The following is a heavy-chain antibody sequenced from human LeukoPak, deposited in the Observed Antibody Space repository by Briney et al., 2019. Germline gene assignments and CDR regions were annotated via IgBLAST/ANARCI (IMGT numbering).Heavy chain of an antibody. V-gene: IGHV1-2*02. D-gene: IGHD6-19*01. CDR3: ARVVALTDTPVYYMDV. CDR1: GYTFTGHY. J-gene: IGHJ6*03. CDR2: INPNSGGT. Sequence: ASVKVSCKASGYTFTGHYMHWVRQAPGQGLEWMGWINPNSGGTNYAQKLQGRVTMTRDTSISTAYMELNRRRSDDTAVYYCARVVALTDTPVYYMDVWGKGTTVTVSS.